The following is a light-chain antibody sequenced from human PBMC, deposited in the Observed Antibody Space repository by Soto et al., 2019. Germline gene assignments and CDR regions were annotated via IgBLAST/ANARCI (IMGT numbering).Light chain of an antibody. J-gene: IGLJ1*01. CDR3: SSYRSSSTYV. CDR2: EVT. Sequence: QSALTQPASVSGSPGQSITISCTGTSSDVGSYNYVSWHQQHPGQAPKLMIYEVTHRASGIPDRFSASKSGNTASLTISGLQAEDEADYYCSSYRSSSTYVFGTGTKLTVL. CDR1: SSDVGSYNY. V-gene: IGLV2-14*01.